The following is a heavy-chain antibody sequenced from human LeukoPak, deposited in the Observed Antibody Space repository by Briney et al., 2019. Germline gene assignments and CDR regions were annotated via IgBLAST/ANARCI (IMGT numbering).Heavy chain of an antibody. CDR2: ISGSGGSI. Sequence: GSLRLSCAASGFPFISYAMSWVRQAPGKGLEWVSSISGSGGSIYYADSVKGRFTISRDNSKSTLYLQMNSLRAEDTAIYYCAKEAVAAAGPFDYWGQGTLVTVSS. V-gene: IGHV3-23*01. D-gene: IGHD6-13*01. CDR3: AKEAVAAAGPFDY. J-gene: IGHJ4*02. CDR1: GFPFISYA.